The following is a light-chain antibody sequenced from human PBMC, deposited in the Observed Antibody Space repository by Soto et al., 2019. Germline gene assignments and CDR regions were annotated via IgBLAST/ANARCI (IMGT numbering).Light chain of an antibody. CDR1: SNDVGAYNY. CDR3: SSYTTFCTLK. CDR2: EVS. V-gene: IGLV2-14*01. Sequence: QSALTQPASVSGSPGQSITISCTGTSNDVGAYNYVSWYQHHPGKAPKLILYEVSHRPSGVSNRFSGSKSGDTASLTISGLQTEDEADYYCSSYTTFCTLKFGGGTKLTVL. J-gene: IGLJ2*01.